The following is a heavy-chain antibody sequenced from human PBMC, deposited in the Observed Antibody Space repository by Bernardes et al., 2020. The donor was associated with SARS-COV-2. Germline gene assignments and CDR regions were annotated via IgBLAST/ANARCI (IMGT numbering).Heavy chain of an antibody. Sequence: GGSLRLSCAASGFDFTSNGMSWVRQAPGKGLEWVSSSGGDGATHYADSVRGRFSISRDTSKNTLFLQMNSLRAEDTAIYFCAKDSGNVLTNYYARPNSFGPWGQGTLVTVSS. CDR3: AKDSGNVLTNYYARPNSFGP. J-gene: IGHJ5*02. D-gene: IGHD3-22*01. CDR1: GFDFTSNG. V-gene: IGHV3-23*01. CDR2: SGGDGAT.